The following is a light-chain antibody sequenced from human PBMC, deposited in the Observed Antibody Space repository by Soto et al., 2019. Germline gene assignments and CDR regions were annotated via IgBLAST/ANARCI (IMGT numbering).Light chain of an antibody. J-gene: IGKJ1*01. V-gene: IGKV1-5*03. CDR2: KAS. CDR1: QTISSW. Sequence: DIKMNQSHSTLSGSVGDSVTLTCGASQTISSWLAWYQQKPGKAPKLLIYKASTLKSGVPSRFSGSWSGTECTLTISSLQSEDVAVYYCQQYKNWPRTLGQGTKVDIK. CDR3: QQYKNWPRT.